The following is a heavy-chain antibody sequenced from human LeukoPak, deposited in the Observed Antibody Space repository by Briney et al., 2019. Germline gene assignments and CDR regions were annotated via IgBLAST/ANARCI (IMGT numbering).Heavy chain of an antibody. CDR1: GFTFSRSA. CDR2: FSASGGTT. Sequence: PGGSLRLSCAASGFTFSRSAMNWVRQAPGKGLEWVSSFSASGGTTYYADSVKGRFTISRDNSKNTLSVQMNSLRAEDTAVYYCAKANYSGSYYFDSWGQGTLVIVSP. V-gene: IGHV3-23*01. D-gene: IGHD1-26*01. J-gene: IGHJ4*02. CDR3: AKANYSGSYYFDS.